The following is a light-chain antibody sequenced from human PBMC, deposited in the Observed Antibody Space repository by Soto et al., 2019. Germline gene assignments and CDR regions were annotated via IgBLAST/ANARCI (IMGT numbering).Light chain of an antibody. CDR3: LQDYNYPRT. J-gene: IGKJ1*01. CDR2: AAF. V-gene: IGKV1-6*01. CDR1: QDIRND. Sequence: AIQMTQSPSSLSASVGDRVTITCRASQDIRNDLGWYQQKLGKAPKLLIYAAFTLQSGVPSRFSGSRSGTDFLLTISSRQPEDFATYYCLQDYNYPRTFGQGTKVEIK.